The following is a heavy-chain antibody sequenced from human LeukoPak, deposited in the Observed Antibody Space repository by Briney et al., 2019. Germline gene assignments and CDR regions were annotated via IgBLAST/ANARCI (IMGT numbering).Heavy chain of an antibody. CDR2: ISYSVST. CDR3: ARETSTDAFDI. J-gene: IGHJ3*02. Sequence: SETLSLTCTVSGGSISSGNFYWGWVRQPPGRDLEWIGSISYSVSTYYNPSLKSRVTISVDTSKNQFSVKLSSVTAADTAVYYCARETSTDAFDIWGQGTMVTVSS. V-gene: IGHV4-39*07. CDR1: GGSISSGNFY. D-gene: IGHD6-6*01.